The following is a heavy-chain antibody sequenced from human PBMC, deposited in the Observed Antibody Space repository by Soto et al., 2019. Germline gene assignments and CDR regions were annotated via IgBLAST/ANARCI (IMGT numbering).Heavy chain of an antibody. CDR1: GFTFSSYG. V-gene: IGHV3-30*18. J-gene: IGHJ5*02. CDR3: PKEEPSA. Sequence: QVQLVESGGGVVQPGRSLRLSCAASGFTFSSYGMHWVRQAPGKGLEWVAVISYDGSNKYYADSVKGRFTISRDNSKNTLYLQMNSLRAEDTAVYYCPKEEPSAWGQGTLVTVSS. CDR2: ISYDGSNK. D-gene: IGHD1-26*01.